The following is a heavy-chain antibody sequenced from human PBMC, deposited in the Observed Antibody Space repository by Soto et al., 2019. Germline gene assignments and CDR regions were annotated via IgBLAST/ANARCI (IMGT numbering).Heavy chain of an antibody. J-gene: IGHJ4*02. D-gene: IGHD3-10*01. CDR3: TKRAEENFGLSY. CDR2: INTDGSST. Sequence: EVQLVESGGGLVQPGGSLRLSCAVSGFTFSSFWMHWVRQAPGEGPVWVSRINTDGSSTSYADSVKGRFTISRDNAKNILYLQKNRLRVENTAMYYCTKRAEENFGLSYWGQGTLVTVSS. CDR1: GFTFSSFW. V-gene: IGHV3-74*01.